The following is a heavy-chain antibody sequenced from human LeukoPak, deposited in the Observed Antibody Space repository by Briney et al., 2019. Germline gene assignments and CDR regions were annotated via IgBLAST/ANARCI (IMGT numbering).Heavy chain of an antibody. CDR1: EFSVGSNY. CDR3: ARGPSGYHTT. D-gene: IGHD5-12*01. Sequence: GGSLRLSCAASEFSVGSNYMTWVRQAPGKGLEWVSLIYSGGSTYYADSVKGRFTISRDNSKNTLYLQMTSLRAEDTAVYYCARGPSGYHTTGGQGTLVTVSS. J-gene: IGHJ4*02. V-gene: IGHV3-66*01. CDR2: IYSGGST.